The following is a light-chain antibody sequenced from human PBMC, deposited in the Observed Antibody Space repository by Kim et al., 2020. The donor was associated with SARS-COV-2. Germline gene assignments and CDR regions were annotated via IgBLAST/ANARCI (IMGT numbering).Light chain of an antibody. Sequence: GQSVTISCTGTSRDVGAYNYVSWYQQRPGEAPKLITYEVSERPSGVPDRFSGSKSGTTASLTVSGLQAEDEADYYCASYAGTNIGVFGTGTKVTVL. CDR2: EVS. CDR1: SRDVGAYNY. J-gene: IGLJ1*01. V-gene: IGLV2-8*01. CDR3: ASYAGTNIGV.